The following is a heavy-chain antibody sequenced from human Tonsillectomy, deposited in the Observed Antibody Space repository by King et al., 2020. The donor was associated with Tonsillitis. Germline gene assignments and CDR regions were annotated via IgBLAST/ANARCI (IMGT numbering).Heavy chain of an antibody. Sequence: VQLVESGGGWVQPGGSLRLSCAASGFTFSSYDMHWVRQGTGKGLEWVSAIGTAGDTYYPGSVKGRFTISRENAKNSLYLQMNRLRAGDTAVYYCARTYCSSTSCYDYFDYWGQGTLVTVSS. V-gene: IGHV3-13*01. D-gene: IGHD2-2*01. CDR1: GFTFSSYD. J-gene: IGHJ4*02. CDR3: ARTYCSSTSCYDYFDY. CDR2: IGTAGDT.